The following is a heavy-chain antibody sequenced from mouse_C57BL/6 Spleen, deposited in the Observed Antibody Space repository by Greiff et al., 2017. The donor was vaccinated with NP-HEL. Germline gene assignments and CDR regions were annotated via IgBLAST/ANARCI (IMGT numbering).Heavy chain of an antibody. D-gene: IGHD2-5*01. V-gene: IGHV1-76*01. CDR1: GYTFTDYY. J-gene: IGHJ3*01. CDR3: ARGCYSNSWFAY. CDR2: IYPGSGNT. Sequence: QVHVKQSGAELVRPGASVKLSCKASGYTFTDYYINWVKQRPGQGLEWIARIYPGSGNTYYNEKFKGKATLTAEKSSSTAYMQLSSLTSEDSAVYFCARGCYSNSWFAYWGQGTLVTVSA.